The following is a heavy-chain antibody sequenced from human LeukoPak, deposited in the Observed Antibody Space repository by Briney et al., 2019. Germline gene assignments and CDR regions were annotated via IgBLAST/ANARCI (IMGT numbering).Heavy chain of an antibody. V-gene: IGHV4-39*07. CDR2: IYYSGTT. CDR3: ARGRVSSSTWYSTYYYYFYMDV. D-gene: IGHD4-11*01. Sequence: SETLSLTCTVSGGSISSSSYYWGWIRQPPGKGLEWIGSIYYSGTTYYNPSLKSRVIISVDKSKNQFSLKLSSVTAADTAVYFCARGRVSSSTWYSTYYYYFYMDVWGKGTTVTVSS. J-gene: IGHJ6*03. CDR1: GGSISSSSYY.